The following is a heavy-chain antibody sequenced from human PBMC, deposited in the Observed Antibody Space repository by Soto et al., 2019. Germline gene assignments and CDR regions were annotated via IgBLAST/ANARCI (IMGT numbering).Heavy chain of an antibody. CDR1: GYSISSGYY. CDR3: ARVSYDFWSGYYVSGATPYYFDY. V-gene: IGHV4-38-2*01. J-gene: IGHJ4*02. CDR2: FYHSGST. D-gene: IGHD3-3*01. Sequence: ETLSLTCAVSGYSISSGYYWGWIRQPPGKGLEWIGCFYHSGSTYYNPSLKSRVTISVDTSKNQFSLKLGSVTAADTAVYYCARVSYDFWSGYYVSGATPYYFDYWGQGTLVTVSS.